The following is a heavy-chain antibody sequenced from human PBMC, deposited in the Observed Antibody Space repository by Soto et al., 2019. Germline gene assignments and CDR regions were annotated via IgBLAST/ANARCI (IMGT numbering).Heavy chain of an antibody. CDR3: AIQPRVRMIVVVIAYFDY. D-gene: IGHD3-22*01. J-gene: IGHJ4*02. V-gene: IGHV4-39*01. Sequence: QLQLQESGPGLVKPSETLSLTCTVSGGSISSSSYYWGWIRQPPGKGLEWIGSIYYSGSTYYNPSLKSRVTISVDTSKNQFALKLSSVTAADTAVYYCAIQPRVRMIVVVIAYFDYWGQGTLVTVSS. CDR1: GGSISSSSYY. CDR2: IYYSGST.